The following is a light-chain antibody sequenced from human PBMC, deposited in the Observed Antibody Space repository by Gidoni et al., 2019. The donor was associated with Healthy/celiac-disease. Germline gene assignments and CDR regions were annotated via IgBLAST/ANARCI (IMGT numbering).Light chain of an antibody. V-gene: IGLV1-40*01. J-gene: IGLJ2*01. CDR2: GNS. CDR3: QSYDSSLSGVV. Sequence: QSVLPQPPSVSGAPGQRVTISSTGRSYNIGAGYDVHWYQQLPGTAPKLLIYGNSNRPSGVPDRFSGSKSGTSASLAITGLQAEDEADYYCQSYDSSLSGVVFGGGTKLTVL. CDR1: SYNIGAGYD.